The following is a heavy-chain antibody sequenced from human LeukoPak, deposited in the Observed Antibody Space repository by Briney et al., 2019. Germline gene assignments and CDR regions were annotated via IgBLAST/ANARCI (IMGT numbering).Heavy chain of an antibody. Sequence: PSETLSLTCTVSGDSFSSYSWSWIRQPPGRTLEWIGYIYYSGRTVYNPSFRSRVSISLDKSKGQFSLRLTSVSAADTAVYYCAGSWQQWYFDYWGQGTLVTVSS. J-gene: IGHJ4*02. CDR2: IYYSGRT. D-gene: IGHD6-19*01. V-gene: IGHV4-59*12. CDR1: GDSFSSYS. CDR3: AGSWQQWYFDY.